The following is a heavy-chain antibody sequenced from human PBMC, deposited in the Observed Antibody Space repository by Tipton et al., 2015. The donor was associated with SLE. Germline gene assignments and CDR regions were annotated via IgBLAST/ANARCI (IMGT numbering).Heavy chain of an antibody. D-gene: IGHD1-14*01. CDR2: ISYSGST. Sequence: TLSLTCSVSDDSIRDYYFSWIRQPPGKELEWIGNISYSGSTTYNPSLESRVTISLDTAKNPFSLKLSSVTAADTAIYYCARKKTVGRYNYFDPWGQGTLVTVSS. V-gene: IGHV4-59*08. CDR3: ARKKTVGRYNYFDP. J-gene: IGHJ5*02. CDR1: DDSIRDYY.